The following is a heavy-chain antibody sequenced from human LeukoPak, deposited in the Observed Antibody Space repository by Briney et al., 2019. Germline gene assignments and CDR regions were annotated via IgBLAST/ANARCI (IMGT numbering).Heavy chain of an antibody. Sequence: QPGGSLRLSCAASGFTFSSYSMNWVRQAPGKGLEWVSYISSSSSTIYYADSVKGRFTISRDNAKNSLYLQMNSLRDEDTAVYYCARDPIAVAGTLQWSGMDVWGQGTTVTVSS. CDR3: ARDPIAVAGTLQWSGMDV. D-gene: IGHD6-19*01. V-gene: IGHV3-48*02. J-gene: IGHJ6*02. CDR2: ISSSSSTI. CDR1: GFTFSSYS.